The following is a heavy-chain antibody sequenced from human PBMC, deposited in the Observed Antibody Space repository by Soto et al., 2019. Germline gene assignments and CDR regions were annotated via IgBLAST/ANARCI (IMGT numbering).Heavy chain of an antibody. CDR3: ARGTTTMVRGVIIRAFDY. D-gene: IGHD3-10*01. V-gene: IGHV1-69*12. CDR1: GGTFSSYA. Sequence: QVQLVQSGAEVKKPGSSVKVSCKASGGTFSSYAISWVRQAPGQGLEWMGGIIPIFGTANYAQKFQGRVTITADESTSTAYMELSSLRSEDTAVYYCARGTTTMVRGVIIRAFDYWGQGTLVTVSS. CDR2: IIPIFGTA. J-gene: IGHJ4*02.